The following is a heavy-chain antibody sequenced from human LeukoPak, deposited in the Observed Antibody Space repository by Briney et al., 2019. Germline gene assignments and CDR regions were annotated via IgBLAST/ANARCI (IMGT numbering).Heavy chain of an antibody. D-gene: IGHD5-12*01. CDR3: ARSRRGYDPYFDY. V-gene: IGHV4-61*02. CDR2: IYTSGST. CDR1: GGSISSGSYY. J-gene: IGHJ4*02. Sequence: SETLSPTCTVSGGSISSGSYYWSWIRQPAGKGLEWIGRIYTSGSTNYNPSLKSRVTISVDTSKNQFSLKLSSVTAADTAVYYCARSRRGYDPYFDYWGQGTLVTVSS.